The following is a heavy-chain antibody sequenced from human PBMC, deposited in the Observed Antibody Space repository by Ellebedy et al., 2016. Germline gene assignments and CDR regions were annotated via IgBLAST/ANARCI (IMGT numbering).Heavy chain of an antibody. Sequence: GESLKISXAASGFTFSSYGMHWVRQAPGKGLEWVAVISYDGSNKYYADSVKGRFTISRDNSKNTLYLQMNSLRAEDTAVYYCAKKATRIAVADLFDYWGQGTLVTVSS. CDR1: GFTFSSYG. J-gene: IGHJ4*02. CDR2: ISYDGSNK. CDR3: AKKATRIAVADLFDY. V-gene: IGHV3-30*18. D-gene: IGHD6-19*01.